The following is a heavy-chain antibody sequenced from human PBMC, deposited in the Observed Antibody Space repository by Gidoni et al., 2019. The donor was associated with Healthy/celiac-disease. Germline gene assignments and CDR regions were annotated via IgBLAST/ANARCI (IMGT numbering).Heavy chain of an antibody. Sequence: QVQLQESLPGLVKPSQTLSLTCTVSGGPISRGGSSWSWIRQPPGKGLEWIGYIYYSGSTYYNRALKSRVTISVDTSKNQFSLKLSSVTAADTAVYYCARGGGGTTSGFEKFAFDIWGQGTMVTVSS. D-gene: IGHD1-7*01. CDR3: ARGGGGTTSGFEKFAFDI. CDR2: IYYSGST. J-gene: IGHJ3*02. V-gene: IGHV4-31*03. CDR1: GGPISRGGSS.